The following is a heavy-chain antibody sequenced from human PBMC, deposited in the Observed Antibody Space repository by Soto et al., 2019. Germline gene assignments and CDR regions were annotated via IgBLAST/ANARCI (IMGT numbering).Heavy chain of an antibody. V-gene: IGHV1-18*04. CDR3: AREKYGRYAFWSGGKNLGHEVDV. CDR2: ITVYNGNT. J-gene: IGHJ6*02. CDR1: GYIFTYYG. Sequence: QDQLVQSGAEVKKPGASVQVSCKASGYIFTYYGVSWVRQAPGQGPEWMGWITVYNGNTNYAQKFQCRVTRTLDTATSTAYLALRSLRSDDTVVYYCAREKYGRYAFWSGGKNLGHEVDVWGQGTTVTVSS. D-gene: IGHD3-3*01.